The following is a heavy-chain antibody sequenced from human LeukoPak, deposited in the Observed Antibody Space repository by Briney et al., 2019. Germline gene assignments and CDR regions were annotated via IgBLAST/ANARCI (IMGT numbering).Heavy chain of an antibody. CDR3: ARDSRRGYSYGYDY. CDR2: INTYNVNT. J-gene: IGHJ4*02. Sequence: ASVKVSCKASGYTFTSYGVSWVRQAPGQGLEWMGWINTYNVNTNYAQRFQGRVTLTTDASTSTAYMELRSLRSDDTAVYYCARDSRRGYSYGYDYWGQGTLVTVSS. CDR1: GYTFTSYG. V-gene: IGHV1-18*01. D-gene: IGHD5-18*01.